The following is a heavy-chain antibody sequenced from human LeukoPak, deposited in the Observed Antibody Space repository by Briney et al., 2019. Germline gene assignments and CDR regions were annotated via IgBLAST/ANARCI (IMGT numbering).Heavy chain of an antibody. CDR2: IDPSDSYT. Sequence: GESLKISCQGSGYSPTSYWISWVRQMPGKGLEWMGRIDPSDSYTNYSPSFEGHVTFSADKYINTAYLQWSSLKASDTAMYYCARHRGTGHSSTWPVFDYWGQGTLVTVSS. CDR3: ARHRGTGHSSTWPVFDY. J-gene: IGHJ4*02. D-gene: IGHD6-13*01. CDR1: GYSPTSYW. V-gene: IGHV5-10-1*01.